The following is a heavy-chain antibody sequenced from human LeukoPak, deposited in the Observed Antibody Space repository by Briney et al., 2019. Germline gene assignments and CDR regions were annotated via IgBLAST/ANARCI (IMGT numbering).Heavy chain of an antibody. CDR3: ARSDSSSWYRFGY. CDR1: GGSISSNSYF. V-gene: IGHV4-39*01. J-gene: IGHJ4*02. Sequence: SETLSLTCTVSGGSISSNSYFWGWIRQPPGKGLEWIGSIYHSGSTYYNPSLKSRVTISVDTSKNQFSLKLNSVTAADTAVYYCARSDSSSWYRFGYWGQGTLVTVSS. D-gene: IGHD6-13*01. CDR2: IYHSGST.